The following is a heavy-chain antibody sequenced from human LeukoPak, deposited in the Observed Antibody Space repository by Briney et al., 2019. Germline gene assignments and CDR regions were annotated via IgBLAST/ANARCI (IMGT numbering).Heavy chain of an antibody. CDR3: AATKRYSSSWYGTLDY. D-gene: IGHD6-13*01. J-gene: IGHJ4*02. V-gene: IGHV1-2*02. CDR1: GYTFTGYY. CDR2: INPNSGGT. Sequence: ASVKVSCKASGYTFTGYYMHWVRQAPGQGLEWMGWINPNSGGTNYAQKFQGRVTMTRDTSISTAYMELSRLRSDDTAVHYCAATKRYSSSWYGTLDYWGQGTLVTVSS.